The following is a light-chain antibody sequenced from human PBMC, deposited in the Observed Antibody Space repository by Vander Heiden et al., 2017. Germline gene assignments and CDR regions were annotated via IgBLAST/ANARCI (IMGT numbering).Light chain of an antibody. CDR1: QSISSY. CDR3: QQCYSTPWT. Sequence: DIQMTQSPSSLSASVGDRVTITCRASQSISSYLNWYQQKPGKAPKLLIYAASSLQSGVPSRSSGSGSGTDFTLTISRLQPEDFATYYCQQCYSTPWTFGQGTKVEIK. V-gene: IGKV1-39*01. CDR2: AAS. J-gene: IGKJ1*01.